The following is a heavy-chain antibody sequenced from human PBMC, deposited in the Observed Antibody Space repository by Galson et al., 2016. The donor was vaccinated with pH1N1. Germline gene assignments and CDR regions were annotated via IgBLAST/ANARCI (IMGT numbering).Heavy chain of an antibody. V-gene: IGHV3-7*01. Sequence: SLRLSCAVSEFTINDYWMTWVRQAPGKGLEWVASISQDGGEKYYVDSVKGRFIISRDNAENSLFLQMNSLREEDTAVYSCARDALDYFDSSGFYFDYWGQGTLVPVSS. J-gene: IGHJ4*02. CDR2: ISQDGGEK. CDR3: ARDALDYFDSSGFYFDY. D-gene: IGHD3-22*01. CDR1: EFTINDYW.